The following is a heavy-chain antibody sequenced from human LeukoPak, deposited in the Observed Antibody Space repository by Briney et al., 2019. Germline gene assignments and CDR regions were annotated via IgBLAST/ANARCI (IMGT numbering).Heavy chain of an antibody. CDR3: ARGRLTMIVVETEKGFDY. V-gene: IGHV1-46*01. J-gene: IGHJ4*02. CDR2: INPSGGST. Sequence: GASVKVSCKASGYTFTSYYMHWVRQAPGQGLEWMGIINPSGGSTSYAQKFQGRVTMTRDTSASTVYMELSSLRSEDTAVYYCARGRLTMIVVETEKGFDYWGQGTLVTVSS. CDR1: GYTFTSYY. D-gene: IGHD3-22*01.